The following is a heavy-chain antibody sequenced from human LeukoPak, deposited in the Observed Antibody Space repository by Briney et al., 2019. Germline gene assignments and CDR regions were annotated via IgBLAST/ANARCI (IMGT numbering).Heavy chain of an antibody. Sequence: PGGSLRLSCAASGSTFSNYWMSWVRQAPGKGLEWVANIMQDGSEKYYVDSVKGRFTISRDNAKNSLYLQMNSLRAEDTAVYYCAGSSGWARYFDFWGQGTLVTVFS. J-gene: IGHJ4*02. CDR1: GSTFSNYW. D-gene: IGHD6-19*01. CDR3: AGSSGWARYFDF. V-gene: IGHV3-7*05. CDR2: IMQDGSEK.